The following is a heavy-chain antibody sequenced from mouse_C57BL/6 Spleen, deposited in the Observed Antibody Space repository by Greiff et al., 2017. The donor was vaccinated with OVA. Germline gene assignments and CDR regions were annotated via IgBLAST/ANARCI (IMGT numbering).Heavy chain of an antibody. J-gene: IGHJ1*03. CDR3: ARNPHLLRYFDV. CDR1: GYTFTSYG. V-gene: IGHV1-58*01. Sequence: EVKLVESRAELVRPGSSVKMSCKTSGYTFTSYGINWVKQRPGQGLEWIGYIYIGNGYTEYNEKFKGKATLTSDTSSSTAYMQLSGLTSEDSAIYFCARNPHLLRYFDVWGTGTTVTVSS. CDR2: IYIGNGYT. D-gene: IGHD1-1*01.